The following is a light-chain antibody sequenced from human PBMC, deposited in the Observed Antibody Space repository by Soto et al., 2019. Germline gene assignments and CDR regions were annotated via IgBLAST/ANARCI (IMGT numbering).Light chain of an antibody. CDR1: QSVTSSY. J-gene: IGKJ3*01. Sequence: EIVLTQSPGTLSLSPGERATLSCRASQSVTSSYLAWYQQKPGQAPRLLMYGASSRATGFPDRFSGSGSGTDFTLTISRLEPEDFAVYYCQQYGSSPFTFGPGTKVDIK. CDR3: QQYGSSPFT. V-gene: IGKV3-20*01. CDR2: GAS.